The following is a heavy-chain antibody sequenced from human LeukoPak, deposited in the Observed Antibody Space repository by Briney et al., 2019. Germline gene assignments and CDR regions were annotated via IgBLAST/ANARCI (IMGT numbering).Heavy chain of an antibody. Sequence: ASVKVSCKASGYTFTSYDIDWVRQSTGQGLEWRGWMNPNSGNTGYAQKFQGRVTMTRNTSISTAYMELSSLRSEDTAVYYCARASSGYSYGLDYWGQGTLVTVSS. D-gene: IGHD5-18*01. CDR3: ARASSGYSYGLDY. V-gene: IGHV1-8*01. CDR2: MNPNSGNT. CDR1: GYTFTSYD. J-gene: IGHJ4*02.